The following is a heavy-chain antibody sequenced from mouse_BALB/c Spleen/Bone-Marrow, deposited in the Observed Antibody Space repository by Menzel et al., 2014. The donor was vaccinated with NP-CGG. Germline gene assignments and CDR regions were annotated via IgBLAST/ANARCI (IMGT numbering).Heavy chain of an antibody. CDR3: EKRKQHFDV. CDR1: GYSFTGYY. J-gene: IGHJ1*01. CDR2: IYPYNGVS. Sequence: DVKLVESGPELVKPGASVKTSCKVSGYSFTGYYMHWVKQSHGNSLDWMGYIYPYNGVSSYNQKFKGKATLTVDKSSXTSYMERRRLTSLNTEVYNCEKRKQHFDVWGAGTTLTVSS. V-gene: IGHV1-31*01.